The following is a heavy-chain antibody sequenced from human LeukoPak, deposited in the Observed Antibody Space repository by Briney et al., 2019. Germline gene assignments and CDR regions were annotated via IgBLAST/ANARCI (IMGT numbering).Heavy chain of an antibody. Sequence: NPSQTLSLTCTVSGGSISSGDYYWSWIRQPPGKGLEWIGYIYYSGTTYYNPSLKSRITISVDTSKNRFSLRLSSVTAADTAVYYCARDLLRGYSGSETDDAFDIWGQGTMVTVSS. CDR3: ARDLLRGYSGSETDDAFDI. CDR2: IYYSGTT. J-gene: IGHJ3*02. D-gene: IGHD5-12*01. CDR1: GGSISSGDYY. V-gene: IGHV4-30-4*01.